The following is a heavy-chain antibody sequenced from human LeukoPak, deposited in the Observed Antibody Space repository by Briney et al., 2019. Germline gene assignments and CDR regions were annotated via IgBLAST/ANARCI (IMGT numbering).Heavy chain of an antibody. J-gene: IGHJ6*03. CDR3: AKAGGQRDSSGYYYYYYMDV. CDR2: ISYDGSNK. V-gene: IGHV3-30-3*01. D-gene: IGHD6-25*01. Sequence: GGSLRLSCAASGFTFSSYAMHWVRQAPGKGLEWVAVISYDGSNKYYADSVEGRFTISRDNSKNTLYLQMNSLRAEDTAVYYCAKAGGQRDSSGYYYYYYMDVWGKGTTVTVSS. CDR1: GFTFSSYA.